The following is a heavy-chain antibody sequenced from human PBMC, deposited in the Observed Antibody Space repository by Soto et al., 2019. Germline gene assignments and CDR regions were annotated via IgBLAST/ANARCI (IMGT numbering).Heavy chain of an antibody. CDR3: ARQPKGESSSWYGGNWFDP. CDR1: GGSISSSSYY. CDR2: IYYSGST. V-gene: IGHV4-39*01. D-gene: IGHD6-13*01. Sequence: SETLSLTCTVSGGSISSSSYYWGWIRQPPGKGLEWIGSIYYSGSTYYNSSLKSRVTISVDTSKKYLSLKLSSVTAADTAVYYCARQPKGESSSWYGGNWFDPWGQGTLVTVSS. J-gene: IGHJ5*02.